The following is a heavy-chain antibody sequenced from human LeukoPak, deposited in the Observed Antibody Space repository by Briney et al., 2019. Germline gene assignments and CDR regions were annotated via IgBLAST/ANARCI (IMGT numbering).Heavy chain of an antibody. CDR2: IGGSSGST. Sequence: GGSLRLSCAASGFIFSSYAMSWVRQAPGKGPEWVSRIGGSSGSTYYADSVKGRFTISRDNSKKTLYLQMNSLRADDTAVYYCAKMKGPGLYYHYSMDVWGKGTTVIVSS. V-gene: IGHV3-23*01. J-gene: IGHJ6*03. CDR1: GFIFSSYA. CDR3: AKMKGPGLYYHYSMDV.